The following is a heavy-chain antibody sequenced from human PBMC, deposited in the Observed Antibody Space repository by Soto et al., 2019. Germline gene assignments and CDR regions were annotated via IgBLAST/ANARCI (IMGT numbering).Heavy chain of an antibody. CDR3: ARDRSSGWYDAFDI. D-gene: IGHD6-19*01. V-gene: IGHV3-21*01. CDR1: GFTFSSYN. J-gene: IGHJ3*02. CDR2: ISSTSSYI. Sequence: GGSLRLSCAASGFTFSSYNMNWVRQAPGKGLEWVSSISSTSSYIYYADSLKGRFTISRDNAKNSLYLQMNSLRAEDTAVYYCARDRSSGWYDAFDIWGQGTMVTVSS.